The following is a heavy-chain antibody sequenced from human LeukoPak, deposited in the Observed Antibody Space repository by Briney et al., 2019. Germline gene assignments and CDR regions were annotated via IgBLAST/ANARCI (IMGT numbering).Heavy chain of an antibody. CDR1: GGSISGGGYY. D-gene: IGHD3-10*01. Sequence: SETLSLTCTVSGGSISGGGYYWSWIRQHPGKGLEWIGYIYYSGSTYYNPSLKSRVTISVDTSKNQFSLKLSSVTAADTAVYYCAARPLLWFGELQDYWGQGTLVTVSS. CDR2: IYYSGST. V-gene: IGHV4-31*03. J-gene: IGHJ4*02. CDR3: AARPLLWFGELQDY.